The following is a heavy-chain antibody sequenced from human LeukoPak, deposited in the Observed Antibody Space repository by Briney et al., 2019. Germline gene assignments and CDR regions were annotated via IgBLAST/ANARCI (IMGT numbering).Heavy chain of an antibody. CDR1: GFTFSSYW. Sequence: GGSLRLSCAASGFTFSSYWMSWVRQAPGKGLEWVSNINKDGGEKYYVDSVKGRFTISRDNAKNSLYLQMNSLRADDTAVYYCVKDSPPRYSGSPPAYWGQGTLVTVSS. J-gene: IGHJ4*02. V-gene: IGHV3-7*03. CDR3: VKDSPPRYSGSPPAY. D-gene: IGHD1-26*01. CDR2: INKDGGEK.